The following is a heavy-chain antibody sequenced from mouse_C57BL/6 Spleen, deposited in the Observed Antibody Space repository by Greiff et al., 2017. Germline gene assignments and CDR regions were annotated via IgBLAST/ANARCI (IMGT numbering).Heavy chain of an antibody. V-gene: IGHV1-63*01. D-gene: IGHD2-3*01. J-gene: IGHJ2*01. CDR1: GYTFTNYW. CDR2: IYPGGGYT. CDR3: ARRLYDGYYGKGFDY. Sequence: VQPQESGAELVRPGTSVKMSCKASGYTFTNYWIGWAKQRPGHGLEWIGDIYPGGGYTNYNEKFKGKATLTADKSSSPAYMQFSSLTSEDSAIYYCARRLYDGYYGKGFDYWGQGTTLTVSS.